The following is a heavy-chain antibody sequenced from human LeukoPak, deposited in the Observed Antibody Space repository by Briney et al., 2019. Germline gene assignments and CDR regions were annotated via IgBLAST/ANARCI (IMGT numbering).Heavy chain of an antibody. CDR2: FSGSGGST. CDR1: GFTFSSYA. J-gene: IGHJ4*02. Sequence: PGGSLRLSCAASGFTFSSYAMSWVRQAPGKGLEWVSAFSGSGGSTYYADSVKGRFTISRDNSKNTLYLQMNSLRAEDTAVYYCAKDPMTTVTSTLDYWGQGTLVTVSS. D-gene: IGHD4-17*01. CDR3: AKDPMTTVTSTLDY. V-gene: IGHV3-23*01.